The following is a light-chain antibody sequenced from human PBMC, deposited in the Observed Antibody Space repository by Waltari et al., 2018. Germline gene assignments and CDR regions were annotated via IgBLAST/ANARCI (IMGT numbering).Light chain of an antibody. CDR1: SSDVGAYKY. V-gene: IGLV2-14*03. Sequence: ASVSGSPGQSITISCSGTSSDVGAYKYVSWYQQHPGKAPKLMIYDVSNRPSGVSNRFSGSKSGNTASLTVSGLQTEDEADYYCSSFTSDTTVVFGGGTKLTVL. CDR2: DVS. CDR3: SSFTSDTTVV. J-gene: IGLJ2*01.